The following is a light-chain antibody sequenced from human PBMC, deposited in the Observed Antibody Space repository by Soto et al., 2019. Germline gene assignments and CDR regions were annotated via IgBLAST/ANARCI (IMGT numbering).Light chain of an antibody. V-gene: IGKV3-20*01. CDR2: GAS. CDR1: QTVSKNY. J-gene: IGKJ1*01. Sequence: EIVLTQSPGTLSLSPGERATLSCRASQTVSKNYLAWYQQKPGQAPRLLMYGASNRATGIPDRFSGSGSGTDFTLTISRLEPEDSAVYYCQQYDNWPPWTFGQGTKVEIK. CDR3: QQYDNWPPWT.